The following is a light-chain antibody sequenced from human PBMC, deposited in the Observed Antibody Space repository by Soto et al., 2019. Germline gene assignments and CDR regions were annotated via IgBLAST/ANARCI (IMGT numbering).Light chain of an antibody. J-gene: IGLJ2*01. CDR2: EVS. CDR1: SSDVGGYNY. Sequence: QPASVSGSPGQSITISCTGTSSDVGGYNYVSWYQQHPGKAPKLMIYEVSNRPSGVSNRFSGSKSGNTASLTISGLQAEDEADYYCSSYTSSSTLFGGGTKLTVL. CDR3: SSYTSSSTL. V-gene: IGLV2-14*01.